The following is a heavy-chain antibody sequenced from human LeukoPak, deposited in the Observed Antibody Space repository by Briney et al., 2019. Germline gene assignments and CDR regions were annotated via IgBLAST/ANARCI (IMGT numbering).Heavy chain of an antibody. Sequence: GGSLRLSCAASGFTFSSYWMSWVRQAPGKGLEWVANIKQDGSEKYYVDSVKGRFTISRDNAKNSLYLQMNSLRAEDTAVYYCARFYRPRRTYYYDSSGYLEDAFDIWGQGTMVTVSS. D-gene: IGHD3-22*01. V-gene: IGHV3-7*01. CDR3: ARFYRPRRTYYYDSSGYLEDAFDI. CDR2: IKQDGSEK. CDR1: GFTFSSYW. J-gene: IGHJ3*02.